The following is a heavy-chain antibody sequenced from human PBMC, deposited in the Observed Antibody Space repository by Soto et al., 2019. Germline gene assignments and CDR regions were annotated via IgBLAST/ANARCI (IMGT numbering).Heavy chain of an antibody. CDR3: ARDLSGAYFDY. Sequence: SETLSLTCTVSGGSISSGEYYWSWIRQPPGKGLEWIGYIYNSGSTYYNPSLKSRVIISLDTSKSQFSLKVSSVTAADTAVYYCARDLSGAYFDYWGQGALVTVSS. D-gene: IGHD5-12*01. CDR2: IYNSGST. CDR1: GGSISSGEYY. J-gene: IGHJ4*02. V-gene: IGHV4-30-4*01.